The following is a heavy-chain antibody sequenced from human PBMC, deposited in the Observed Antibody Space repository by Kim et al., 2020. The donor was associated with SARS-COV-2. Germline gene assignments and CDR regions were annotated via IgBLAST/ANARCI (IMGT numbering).Heavy chain of an antibody. D-gene: IGHD4-17*01. Sequence: ASVKVSCKASGYTFTSYAMHSLRQAPGQRLEWMGWINAGNGNTKYSQKFQGRVTITRDTSASTAYMELSSLSSEDTAVYYCARDLPFTTVNLPMEGDYWGQGTTVTVSS. J-gene: IGHJ4*01. CDR2: INAGNGNT. V-gene: IGHV1-3*01. CDR1: GYTFTSYA. CDR3: ARDLPFTTVNLPMEGDY.